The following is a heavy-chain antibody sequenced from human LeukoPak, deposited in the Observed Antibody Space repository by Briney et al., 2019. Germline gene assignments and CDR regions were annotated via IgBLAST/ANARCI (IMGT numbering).Heavy chain of an antibody. CDR2: IRYDGSNK. CDR1: GFTFSSYG. J-gene: IGHJ4*02. V-gene: IGHV3-30*02. D-gene: IGHD4-17*01. CDR3: AKDLSRSTVTKTSTGVDY. Sequence: GGSLRLSCAASGFTFSSYGMHWVRQAPGKGLEWVAFIRYDGSNKYYADSVKGQFTISRDNSKNTLYLQMNSLRAEDTAVYYCAKDLSRSTVTKTSTGVDYWGQGTLVTVSS.